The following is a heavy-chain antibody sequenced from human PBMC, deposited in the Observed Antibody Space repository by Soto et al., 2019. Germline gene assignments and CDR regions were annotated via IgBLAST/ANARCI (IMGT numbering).Heavy chain of an antibody. D-gene: IGHD2-21*01. CDR2: IIPIFGTA. J-gene: IGHJ4*02. CDR3: ARGRGREHIGYFDY. V-gene: IGHV1-69*12. Sequence: QVQLVQSGAEVKKPGSSVKVSCKASGGTFSSYAISWVRQTPGQGLEWMGGIIPIFGTANYAQKFQGRVTITADESTSTAYMVLSSLRSEDTAVYYCARGRGREHIGYFDYWGQGTLVTVSS. CDR1: GGTFSSYA.